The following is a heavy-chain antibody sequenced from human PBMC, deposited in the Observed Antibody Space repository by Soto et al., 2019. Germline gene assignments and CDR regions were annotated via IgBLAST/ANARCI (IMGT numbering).Heavy chain of an antibody. J-gene: IGHJ4*02. D-gene: IGHD6-13*01. Sequence: EVQLVESGGGLVQPGGSLRLSCAVSGFTFSSHWMSRVRQAPGEGLEWVANIKHDGSEKYYVDSVKGRFTISRDNAKNSLYLQMNSLRAEDTAVYYCARSVAASGDYWGQGTLVTVSS. CDR3: ARSVAASGDY. CDR2: IKHDGSEK. V-gene: IGHV3-7*01. CDR1: GFTFSSHW.